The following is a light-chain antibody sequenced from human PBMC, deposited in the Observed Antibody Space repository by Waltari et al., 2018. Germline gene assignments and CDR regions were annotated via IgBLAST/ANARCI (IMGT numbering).Light chain of an antibody. CDR2: DVS. V-gene: IGLV2-14*03. CDR1: NSDVGPYHY. CDR3: SSYTTSATWV. J-gene: IGLJ3*02. Sequence: QSALTQPASVSGSPAQSITISCTGTNSDVGPYHYLSGYQQNPGKAPKLIIFDVSRRPSGVSYRFSGSKSGSTASLTISGLQAGDEADYYCSSYTTSATWVFGGGTRVAVL.